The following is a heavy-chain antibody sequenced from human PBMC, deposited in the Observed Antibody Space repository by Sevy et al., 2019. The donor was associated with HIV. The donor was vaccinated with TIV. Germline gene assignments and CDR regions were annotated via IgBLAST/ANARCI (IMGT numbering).Heavy chain of an antibody. J-gene: IGHJ3*01. Sequence: GGSLRLSCVASGFTFSSHAMSWVRQAPGKGLEWVSAISGSGGSTYYADSVKGRFTISRDNSKNTLHLQMGSLRADDTAVYYCAKALNPALESMLEVNLRTLKGFDVWGQGTVVTVSS. D-gene: IGHD3-22*01. V-gene: IGHV3-23*01. CDR2: ISGSGGST. CDR1: GFTFSSHA. CDR3: AKALNPALESMLEVNLRTLKGFDV.